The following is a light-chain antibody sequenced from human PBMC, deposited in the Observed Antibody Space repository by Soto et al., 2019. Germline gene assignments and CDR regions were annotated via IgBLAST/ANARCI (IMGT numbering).Light chain of an antibody. J-gene: IGKJ1*01. V-gene: IGKV3-20*01. CDR1: QSVSSSH. Sequence: EIVLTQSPGTLSLSPGERATLSCRASQSVSSSHLAWYQQKPGQAPRLLIYGASSRATGIPDRFSGSGSGTDFTLTISRLEPEGFAVYFCHQYGTLGTFGQGTKVEIK. CDR3: HQYGTLGT. CDR2: GAS.